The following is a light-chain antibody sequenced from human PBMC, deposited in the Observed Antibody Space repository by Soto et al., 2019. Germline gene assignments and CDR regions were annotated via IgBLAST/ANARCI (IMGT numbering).Light chain of an antibody. CDR1: QSISSN. V-gene: IGKV3-15*01. CDR2: RTS. Sequence: ETVMTQSPATLSVSPGERATLSCRASQSISSNLAWYQQKPGQAPRLLMFRTSTRATGVPARFSGSGSGTEFNITISSLQSEDFAVYYCQQRYRWPPITFGQGTRLEIK. CDR3: QQRYRWPPIT. J-gene: IGKJ5*01.